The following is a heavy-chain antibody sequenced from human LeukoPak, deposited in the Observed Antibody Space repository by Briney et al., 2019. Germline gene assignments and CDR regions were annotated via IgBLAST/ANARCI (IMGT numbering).Heavy chain of an antibody. V-gene: IGHV4-39*07. D-gene: IGHD3-16*01. CDR1: GGSISSSSYY. CDR3: ARFDFDY. Sequence: SETLSLTCTVSGGSISSSSYYWGWIRQPPGKGLEWIGSIYYSGSTYYNPSLKSRVTISVDTSKNQFSLKLSSVTAAYTAVYYCARFDFDYWGQGTLVTVSS. J-gene: IGHJ4*02. CDR2: IYYSGST.